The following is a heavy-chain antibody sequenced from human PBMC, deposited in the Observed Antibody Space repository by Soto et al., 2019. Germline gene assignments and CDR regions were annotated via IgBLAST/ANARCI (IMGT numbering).Heavy chain of an antibody. Sequence: EVQLVESGGGLVQPGGSLRLSCAASGFTFSIYTMNWVPQAPGKGLEWVSYINSGSSTIYYADPVKGRFTISRDNAKNSLYLQMNSLRDEDTAVYYCATPPTDYYDGSGHHDSSNWGQGTLVTVSS. V-gene: IGHV3-48*02. D-gene: IGHD3-22*01. CDR2: INSGSSTI. CDR1: GFTFSIYT. CDR3: ATPPTDYYDGSGHHDSSN. J-gene: IGHJ4*02.